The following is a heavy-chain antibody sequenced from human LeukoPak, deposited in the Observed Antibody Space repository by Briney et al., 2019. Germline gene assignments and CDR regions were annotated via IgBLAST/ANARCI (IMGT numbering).Heavy chain of an antibody. CDR2: IIPIFGTA. J-gene: IGHJ4*02. CDR1: GCTFSSYA. CDR3: ARARRYSSSEFDY. D-gene: IGHD6-6*01. V-gene: IGHV1-69*13. Sequence: SVKVSCKASGCTFSSYAISWVRQAPGQGLEWMGGIIPIFGTANYAQKFQGRVTITADESRSTAYMELSSLRSEDTAVYYCARARRYSSSEFDYWGQGTLVTVSS.